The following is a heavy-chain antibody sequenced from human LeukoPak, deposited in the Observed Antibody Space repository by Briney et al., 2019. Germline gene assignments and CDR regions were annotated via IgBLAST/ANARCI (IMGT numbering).Heavy chain of an antibody. CDR2: IYDSGST. J-gene: IGHJ5*02. V-gene: IGHV4-59*12. CDR1: GGSISSYY. CDR3: ARPGAGAVRLGWFDP. D-gene: IGHD6-13*01. Sequence: SETLSLTCTVSGGSISSYYWSWIRQPPGKGLEWIGYIYDSGSTNYNPSLKSRVTFSVDTSKNQFSLKLSSVTAADTAVYYCARPGAGAVRLGWFDPWGQGTLVTVSS.